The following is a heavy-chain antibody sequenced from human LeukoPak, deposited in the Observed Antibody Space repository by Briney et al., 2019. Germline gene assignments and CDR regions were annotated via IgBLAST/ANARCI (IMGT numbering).Heavy chain of an antibody. V-gene: IGHV3-64*01. D-gene: IGHD4-11*01. CDR1: GFSFSSYT. Sequence: GGSLRLSCAASGFSFSSYTMNWVRQAPGKGLEYVSAISSNGGSTYYANSVKGRFTISRDNSKNTLYLQMGSLRAEDMAVYYCARGQGPTTAHNDYWGQGTLVTVSS. J-gene: IGHJ4*02. CDR3: ARGQGPTTAHNDY. CDR2: ISSNGGST.